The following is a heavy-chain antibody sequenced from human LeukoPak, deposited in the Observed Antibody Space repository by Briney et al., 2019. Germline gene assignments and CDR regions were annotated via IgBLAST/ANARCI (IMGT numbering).Heavy chain of an antibody. Sequence: SETLSLTCTVSGGSISSYYWSWIRQPPGKGLEWIGYIYTSGSTNYNPSLKSRVTISVDTSKNQFSLKLSSVTAADTAVYYCARSTYYDFLSGYYTFDYWGQGTLVTVSS. CDR1: GGSISSYY. D-gene: IGHD3-3*01. CDR3: ARSTYYDFLSGYYTFDY. J-gene: IGHJ4*02. V-gene: IGHV4-4*09. CDR2: IYTSGST.